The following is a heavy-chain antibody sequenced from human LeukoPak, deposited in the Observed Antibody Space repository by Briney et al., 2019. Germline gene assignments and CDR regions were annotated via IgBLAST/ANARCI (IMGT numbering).Heavy chain of an antibody. D-gene: IGHD1-1*01. CDR2: IYYSGST. V-gene: IGHV4-59*04. J-gene: IGHJ4*02. Sequence: GSLRLSCAASEFTFNNYNMNWIRQPPGKGLEWIGTIYYSGSTYYNPSLKSRVTISVDTSKNQFSLKLSSVTAPDTAVYYCARHEDRNWYFDHWGQGTLVTVSS. CDR1: EFTFNNYN. CDR3: ARHEDRNWYFDH.